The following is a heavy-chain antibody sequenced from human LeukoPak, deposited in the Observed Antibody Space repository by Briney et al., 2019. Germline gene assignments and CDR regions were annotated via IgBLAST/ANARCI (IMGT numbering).Heavy chain of an antibody. CDR1: GGSISSGDYY. D-gene: IGHD3-10*01. CDR2: IYTSGST. V-gene: IGHV4-61*02. J-gene: IGHJ4*02. CDR3: ARARDFASGSRIDY. Sequence: PSETLSLTCTVSGGSISSGDYYRSWIRQPPGKGLEWIGRIYTSGSTNYNPSLKSRVTMSVDTSKNQFSLKLSSVTAADTAVYYCARARDFASGSRIDYWGQGILVTVSS.